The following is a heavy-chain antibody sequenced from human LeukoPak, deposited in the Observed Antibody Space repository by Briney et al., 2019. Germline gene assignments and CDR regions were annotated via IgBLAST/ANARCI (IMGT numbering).Heavy chain of an antibody. CDR1: GFTFSGSA. CDR3: AKGEYYDSSGSSDY. CDR2: IRSKANSYAT. J-gene: IGHJ4*02. V-gene: IGHV3-73*01. Sequence: GGSLRLSCAASGFTFSGSAMHWVRQASGKGLEWVGRIRSKANSYATAYAASVKGRFTISRDDSKNTAYLQMNSLKTEDTAVYYCAKGEYYDSSGSSDYWGQGTLVTVSS. D-gene: IGHD3-22*01.